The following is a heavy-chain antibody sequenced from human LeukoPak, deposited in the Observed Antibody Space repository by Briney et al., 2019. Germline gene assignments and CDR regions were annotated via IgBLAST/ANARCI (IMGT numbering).Heavy chain of an antibody. Sequence: ASVKVSCKASGYTFTGYYTHWVRQAPGQGLEWMGWINTNSGGTTYAQKFQGRVTMTRDTSISTAYMELSRLRSDDTAVYYCARDVKRRNPYYYDSSGCFGYWGQGTLVTVSS. CDR3: ARDVKRRNPYYYDSSGCFGY. CDR2: INTNSGGT. CDR1: GYTFTGYY. D-gene: IGHD3-22*01. J-gene: IGHJ4*02. V-gene: IGHV1-2*02.